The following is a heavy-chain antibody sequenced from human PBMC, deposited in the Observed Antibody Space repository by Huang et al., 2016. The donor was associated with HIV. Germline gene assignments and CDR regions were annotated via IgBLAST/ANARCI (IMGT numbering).Heavy chain of an antibody. CDR3: AKDVDTSGYDVLGPFGS. CDR2: INDGINNS. CDR1: GFTFRRYA. V-gene: IGHV3-23*01. D-gene: IGHD3-3*01. Sequence: EVLLLESGGGLVQPGGSLRLSCVASGFTFRRYALGWGRQAPGNGMEWVSGINDGINNSYYAHSVKGRFAVSRDDSTNTLYLQMNSLRAEDTAVYYCAKDVDTSGYDVLGPFGSWGQGTLVTVSS. J-gene: IGHJ4*02.